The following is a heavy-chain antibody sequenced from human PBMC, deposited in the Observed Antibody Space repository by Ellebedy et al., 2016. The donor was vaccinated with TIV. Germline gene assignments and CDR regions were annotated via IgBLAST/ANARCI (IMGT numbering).Heavy chain of an antibody. CDR1: GFTFSSYS. CDR2: ISSSSSYI. V-gene: IGHV3-21*01. D-gene: IGHD1-26*01. Sequence: GGSLRLSXAASGFTFSSYSMNWVRQAPGKGLEWVSSISSSSSYIYYADSVKGRFTISRDNSKNTLYLQLNSLRAEDTAVYYCAKVGAMPSWGQGTLVTVSS. CDR3: AKVGAMPS. J-gene: IGHJ5*02.